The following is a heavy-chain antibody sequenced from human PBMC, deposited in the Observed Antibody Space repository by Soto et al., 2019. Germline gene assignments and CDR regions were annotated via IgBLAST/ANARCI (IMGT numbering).Heavy chain of an antibody. Sequence: QVQLQESGPGLVKPSETLSLTCTVSGGSISSYYWSWIRQPPRNGLEWIGYIYYSGSTNYNPSLKSRVTISVDTSKYQFSLKLSSVTAADTAVYYCARVWGGAFDIWGQGTMVTVSS. D-gene: IGHD3-10*01. J-gene: IGHJ3*02. CDR2: IYYSGST. CDR3: ARVWGGAFDI. CDR1: GGSISSYY. V-gene: IGHV4-59*01.